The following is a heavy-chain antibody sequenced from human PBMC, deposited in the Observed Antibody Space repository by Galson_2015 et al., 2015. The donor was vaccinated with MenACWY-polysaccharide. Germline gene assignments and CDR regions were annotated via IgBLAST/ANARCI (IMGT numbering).Heavy chain of an antibody. V-gene: IGHV6-1*01. D-gene: IGHD3-10*01. CDR1: GDSVSSNSAA. Sequence: AISGDSVSSNSAAWNWIRQSPSRGLEWLGRTYYRSKWYNDYAVSVKSRLTINPDTSKNQFSLQLKSVTPEDTAVYYCARKSNDRSGLTWFDPWGQGTLVTVSS. CDR3: ARKSNDRSGLTWFDP. CDR2: TYYRSKWYN. J-gene: IGHJ5*02.